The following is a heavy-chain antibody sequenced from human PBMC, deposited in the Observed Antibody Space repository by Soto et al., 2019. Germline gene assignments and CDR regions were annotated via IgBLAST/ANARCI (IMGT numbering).Heavy chain of an antibody. CDR2: IYYSGST. D-gene: IGHD3-16*02. J-gene: IGHJ5*02. CDR1: GGSISSGGYY. CDR3: ARNPFDDYVWGSYRSPGWFDP. Sequence: SETLSLTCTVSGGSISSGGYYWSWIRQHPGKGLEWIGYIYYSGSTYYNPSLKSRVTISVDTSKNQFSLKLSSVTAADTAVYYCARNPFDDYVWGSYRSPGWFDPWGQGTLVTVSS. V-gene: IGHV4-31*03.